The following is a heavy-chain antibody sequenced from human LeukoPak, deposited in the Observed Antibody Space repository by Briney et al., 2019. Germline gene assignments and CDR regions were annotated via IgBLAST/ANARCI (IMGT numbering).Heavy chain of an antibody. Sequence: ASVKVSCKASGGTFSSYAISWVRQAPGQRLEWMGWINAGNGNTKYSQKFQGRVTITRDTSASTAYMELSSLRSEDTAVYYCARGWWGSASYFDYWGQGTLVTVSS. J-gene: IGHJ4*02. CDR2: INAGNGNT. CDR3: ARGWWGSASYFDY. V-gene: IGHV1-3*01. D-gene: IGHD2-21*01. CDR1: GGTFSSYA.